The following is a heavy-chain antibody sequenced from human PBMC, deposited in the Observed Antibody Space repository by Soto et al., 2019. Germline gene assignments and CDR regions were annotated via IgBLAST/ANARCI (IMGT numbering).Heavy chain of an antibody. CDR3: AXXXXGSYFPFDY. V-gene: IGHV1-69*11. CDR1: GGSFSDYA. D-gene: IGHD1-26*01. J-gene: IGHJ4*02. Sequence: QVQLVQSGAEVKKPGSSVKVSCKASGGSFSDYAINWVRQAPGPGLEWMEGIVPMLRTPNYARKFQGRVTITADESTSTVSMELTSLTSDDTAVXXXAXXXXGSYFPFDYWGQGTLVTVSS. CDR2: IVPMLRTP.